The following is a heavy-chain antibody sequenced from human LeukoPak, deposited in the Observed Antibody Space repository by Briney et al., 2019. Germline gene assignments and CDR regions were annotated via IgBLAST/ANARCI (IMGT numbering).Heavy chain of an antibody. D-gene: IGHD5/OR15-5a*01. CDR1: GYSISSGYY. V-gene: IGHV4-38-2*02. J-gene: IGHJ3*02. CDR2: IYHSGST. CDR3: ARSVSDAFDI. Sequence: SETLSLTCIVSGYSISSGYYWGWIRQPPGKGLEWIGSIYHSGSTYYKPSLKSRVTILVDTSKNQFSLKLSSVTAADTAVYYCARSVSDAFDIWGQGTMVTVSS.